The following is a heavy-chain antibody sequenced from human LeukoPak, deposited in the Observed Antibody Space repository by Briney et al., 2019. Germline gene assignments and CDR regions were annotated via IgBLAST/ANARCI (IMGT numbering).Heavy chain of an antibody. J-gene: IGHJ4*02. CDR2: ISYDGSNK. CDR1: GFTFSSYA. Sequence: GGSLRLSCAASGFTFSSYAMHWVRQAPGKGLEWVAVISYDGSNKYYADSVKGRFTISRDNAKNSLYLQMNSLRAEDTAVCYCARGLDFWSGYRFDYWGQGTLVTVSS. D-gene: IGHD3-3*01. V-gene: IGHV3-30-3*01. CDR3: ARGLDFWSGYRFDY.